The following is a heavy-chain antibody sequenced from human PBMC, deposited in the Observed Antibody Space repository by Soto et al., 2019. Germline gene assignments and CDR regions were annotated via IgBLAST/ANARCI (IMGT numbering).Heavy chain of an antibody. J-gene: IGHJ4*02. CDR3: ARGHLYYYDSSGCYFDY. CDR1: GGSISSSNW. CDR2: IYHSGST. Sequence: QVQLQESGPGLVKPSGTLSLTCAVSGGSISSSNWWSWVRQPPGKGLEWIGEIYHSGSTNCNPSLKSRVTISVDKSKNQFSLKLSSVTAADTAVYYCARGHLYYYDSSGCYFDYWGQGTLVTVSS. D-gene: IGHD3-22*01. V-gene: IGHV4-4*02.